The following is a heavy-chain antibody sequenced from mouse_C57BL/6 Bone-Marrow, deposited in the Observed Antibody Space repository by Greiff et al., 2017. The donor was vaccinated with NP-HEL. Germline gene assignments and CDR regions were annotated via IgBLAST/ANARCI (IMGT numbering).Heavy chain of an antibody. J-gene: IGHJ3*01. V-gene: IGHV5-6*01. CDR2: ISSGGSYT. CDR3: ARPVYYDYPAWFAY. D-gene: IGHD2-4*01. CDR1: GFTFSSYG. Sequence: EVKLMESGGDLVKPGGSLKLSCAASGFTFSSYGMSWVRQTPDKRLEWVATISSGGSYTYYPDSVKGRFTISRDNAKNTLYLQMSSLKSEDTAMYYCARPVYYDYPAWFAYWGQGTLVTVSA.